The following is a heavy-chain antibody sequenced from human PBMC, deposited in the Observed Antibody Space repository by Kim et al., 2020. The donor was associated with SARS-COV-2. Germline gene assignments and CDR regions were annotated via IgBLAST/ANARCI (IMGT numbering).Heavy chain of an antibody. CDR3: ARAPKVYISPSDTGAMDV. CDR2: IYYTGST. J-gene: IGHJ6*02. Sequence: SETLSLTCTVSGGSIYSYYWSWIRQPPGKGLECIGFIYYTGSTNYNPSLKSRVTISVDSSKNQFSLKLTSVTAADTAMYYCARAPKVYISPSDTGAMDVWGQGTTVTVSS. CDR1: GGSIYSYY. V-gene: IGHV4-59*13. D-gene: IGHD1-26*01.